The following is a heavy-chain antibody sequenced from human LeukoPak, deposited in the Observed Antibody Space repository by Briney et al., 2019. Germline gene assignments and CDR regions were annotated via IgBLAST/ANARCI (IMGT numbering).Heavy chain of an antibody. Sequence: GSSVKVSCKASGGTFSSYAISWVRQAPGQGLEWMGRIIPILGIANYAQKFQGRVTITADKSTRTAYMELSSLRSEDTAVYYCARGLATIKSYYYYGMDVWGQGTTVTVSS. V-gene: IGHV1-69*04. CDR1: GGTFSSYA. CDR2: IIPILGIA. J-gene: IGHJ6*02. D-gene: IGHD5-24*01. CDR3: ARGLATIKSYYYYGMDV.